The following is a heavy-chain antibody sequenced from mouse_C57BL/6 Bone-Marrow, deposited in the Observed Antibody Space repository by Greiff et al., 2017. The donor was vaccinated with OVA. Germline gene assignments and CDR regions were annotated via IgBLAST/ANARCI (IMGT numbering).Heavy chain of an antibody. CDR3: ARSPTTVVAPYYAMDY. D-gene: IGHD1-1*01. CDR1: GFNIKNTY. J-gene: IGHJ4*01. V-gene: IGHV14-3*01. Sequence: LVESVAELVRPGASVKLSCTASGFNIKNTYMHWVKQRPEQGLEWIGRIDPANGNTKYAPKFQGKATITADTSSNTAYLQLSSLTSEDTAIYYCARSPTTVVAPYYAMDYWGQGTSVTVSS. CDR2: IDPANGNT.